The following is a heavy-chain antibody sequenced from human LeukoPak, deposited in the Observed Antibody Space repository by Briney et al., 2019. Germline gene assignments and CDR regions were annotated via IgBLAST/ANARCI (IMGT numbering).Heavy chain of an antibody. CDR3: AKAVATTKTIPHDY. J-gene: IGHJ4*02. V-gene: IGHV3-30*18. Sequence: SGRSLRLSCAASGFTFSSYGMHWVRQAPGKGLEWVAVISYDGSNKYYADSVKGRFTISGDNSKNTLYLQMNSLRAEDTAVYYCAKAVATTKTIPHDYWGQGTLVTVSS. CDR1: GFTFSSYG. D-gene: IGHD5-12*01. CDR2: ISYDGSNK.